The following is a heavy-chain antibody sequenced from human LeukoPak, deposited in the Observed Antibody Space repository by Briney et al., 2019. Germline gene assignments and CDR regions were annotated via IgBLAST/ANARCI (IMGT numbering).Heavy chain of an antibody. CDR3: ARDTPGWELLPPDY. D-gene: IGHD1-26*01. CDR1: GGSISSYY. V-gene: IGHV4-4*07. J-gene: IGHJ4*02. CDR2: IYTSGST. Sequence: SETLSLTCTVSGGSISSYYWSWIRQPAGKGLEWIGRIYTSGSTNYNPSLKSRVTMSVDTSKNQFSLKLSSVTAAGTAVYYRARDTPGWELLPPDYWGQGTLVTVSS.